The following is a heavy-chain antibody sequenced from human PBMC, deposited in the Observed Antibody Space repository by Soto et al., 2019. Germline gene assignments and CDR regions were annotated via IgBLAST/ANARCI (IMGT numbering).Heavy chain of an antibody. CDR1: GFIFSNYA. CDR2: ISANGGTT. Sequence: EVQLLESGGNLVQPGGSLRLSCAASGFIFSNYAMSWVRQAPGKGLEWVSVISANGGTTYSADSVKGRFTTSRDNSKNTWNLEVNILGVEDPAVYYCVKGGGPAGARWFDPWGQGTRVAVAS. D-gene: IGHD6-13*01. J-gene: IGHJ5*02. V-gene: IGHV3-23*01. CDR3: VKGGGPAGARWFDP.